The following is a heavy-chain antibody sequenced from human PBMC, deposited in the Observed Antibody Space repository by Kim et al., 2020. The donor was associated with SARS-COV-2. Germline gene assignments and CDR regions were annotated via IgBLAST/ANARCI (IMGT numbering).Heavy chain of an antibody. Sequence: SETLSLTCAFSDTSVTSGTYYWSWFRQPPGGGLEWIGYIYYSGSTNYNPSLKSRVTISLDTSKNLFSLKLTSVTAADTAVYYCAAQKDVVIVPPSTDYWGQGTLVTVSS. D-gene: IGHD3-10*01. CDR2: IYYSGST. J-gene: IGHJ4*02. V-gene: IGHV4-61*01. CDR3: AAQKDVVIVPPSTDY. CDR1: DTSVTSGTYY.